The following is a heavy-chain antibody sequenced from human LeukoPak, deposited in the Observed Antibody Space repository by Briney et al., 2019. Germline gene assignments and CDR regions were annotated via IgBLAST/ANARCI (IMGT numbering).Heavy chain of an antibody. CDR3: ARDTSSSWYRSLDY. J-gene: IGHJ4*02. CDR1: EFTFSSYA. D-gene: IGHD6-13*01. CDR2: ISYDGSNK. Sequence: GGSLRLSCAASEFTFSSYAMSWVRQAPGKGLEWVAVISYDGSNKYYADSVKGRFTISRDNSKNTLYPQMNSLRAEDTAVYYCARDTSSSWYRSLDYWGQGTLVTVSS. V-gene: IGHV3-30*04.